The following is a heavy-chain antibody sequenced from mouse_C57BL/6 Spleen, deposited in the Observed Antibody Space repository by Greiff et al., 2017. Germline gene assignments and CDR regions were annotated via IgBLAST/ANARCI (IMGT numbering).Heavy chain of an antibody. J-gene: IGHJ2*01. D-gene: IGHD2-4*01. CDR2: IYPGSGGT. CDR3: ARIPPFYYDYDFDD. CDR1: GYTFTSSW. Sequence: VQLQQPGAELVKPGASVKMSCKASGYTFTSSWITWVKQRPGQGLEWIGAIYPGSGGTNDNEKFKGKATLTVDTSSSTAYMQLSSLTSEDSAVYYSARIPPFYYDYDFDDWGQGTTLTVSS. V-gene: IGHV1-55*01.